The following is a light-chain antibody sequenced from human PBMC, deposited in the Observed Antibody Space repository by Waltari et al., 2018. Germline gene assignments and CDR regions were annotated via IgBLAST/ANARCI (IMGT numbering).Light chain of an antibody. CDR1: TSAGGGYIY. V-gene: IGLV2-11*01. CDR2: DVN. CDR3: CSYAGTFGVI. Sequence: QSALTQPRSVSGSPGPSVTVPCTGTTSAGGGYIYLPWYQQHPGKPPKLIIYDVNQRPSGVPDRFSGSKSGNKASLTVSGLQAEDEADYYCCSYAGTFGVIFGGGTKLTVL. J-gene: IGLJ2*01.